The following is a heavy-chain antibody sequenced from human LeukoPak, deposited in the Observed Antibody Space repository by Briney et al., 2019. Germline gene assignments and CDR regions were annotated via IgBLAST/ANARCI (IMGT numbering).Heavy chain of an antibody. CDR3: AKRITMLRGADFDY. V-gene: IGHV3-53*01. D-gene: IGHD3-10*01. Sequence: PGGSLRLSCAASGFTVSSNYMSWVRQAPGKGLEWVSVIYSGGSTYYADSVKGRFTISRDNSKNTLYLQMNSLRAEDTAVYYCAKRITMLRGADFDYWGQGTLVTVSS. CDR2: IYSGGST. J-gene: IGHJ4*02. CDR1: GFTVSSNY.